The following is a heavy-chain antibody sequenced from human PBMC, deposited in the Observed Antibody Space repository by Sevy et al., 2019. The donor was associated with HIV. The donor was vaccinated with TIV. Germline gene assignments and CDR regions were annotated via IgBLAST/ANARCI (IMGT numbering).Heavy chain of an antibody. D-gene: IGHD6-13*01. CDR1: GFSLNTYW. V-gene: IGHV3-7*01. CDR2: INQDGSQK. J-gene: IGHJ4*02. CDR3: ARDSKQQLADMGLFDY. Sequence: GGSLRLSCAASGFSLNTYWLSWVRQAPGKGLEWVANINQDGSQKYYVDSVKGRFTVSRDNAKKSLYLQMNSLRVEDTAVYYCARDSKQQLADMGLFDYWGQGALVTVSS.